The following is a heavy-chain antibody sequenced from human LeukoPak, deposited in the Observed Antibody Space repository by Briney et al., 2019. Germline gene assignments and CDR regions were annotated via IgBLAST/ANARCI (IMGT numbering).Heavy chain of an antibody. CDR1: GFTFHDYA. V-gene: IGHV3-9*03. CDR3: TRGNSGYGNFDS. Sequence: PGRSLRLSCAASGFTFHDYAMHWVRQAPGKGLEWVSGISWNSGIIGYADSVKGRFTISRDNANNMLYLQMNSLRADDMAVYYCTRGNSGYGNFDSWGQGTLVTVSS. J-gene: IGHJ4*02. D-gene: IGHD5-12*01. CDR2: ISWNSGII.